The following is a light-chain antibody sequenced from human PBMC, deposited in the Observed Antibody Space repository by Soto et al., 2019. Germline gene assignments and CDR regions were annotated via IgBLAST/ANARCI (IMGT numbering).Light chain of an antibody. CDR1: QGIGGS. CDR2: DTS. CDR3: QPYNSYPVT. V-gene: IGKV3-15*01. Sequence: VSAVQVVTLSCRASQGIGGSLAWYQHKPGQAPRLLIYDTSTMATGVPARFSGSRSGPEFTLTINSLQSEDFAIYYCQPYNSYPVTFGEGTKVDIK. J-gene: IGKJ4*02.